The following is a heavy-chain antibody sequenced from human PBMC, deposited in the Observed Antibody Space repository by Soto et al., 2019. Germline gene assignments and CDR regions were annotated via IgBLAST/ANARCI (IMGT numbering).Heavy chain of an antibody. CDR3: ARESGDWPLNWFDP. D-gene: IGHD2-21*02. Sequence: GSLRLSCXASGFNFSNHWMHWVRQRPAEGLVWVSRITSDGKSKAYAESVKGRFAISRDNAKNTLYLQMNGLTAEDTAVHYCARESGDWPLNWFDPWGQGTLVTVSS. J-gene: IGHJ5*02. V-gene: IGHV3-74*01. CDR1: GFNFSNHW. CDR2: ITSDGKSK.